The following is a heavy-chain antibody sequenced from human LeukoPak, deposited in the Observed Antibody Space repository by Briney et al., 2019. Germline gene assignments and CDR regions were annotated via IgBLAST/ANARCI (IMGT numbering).Heavy chain of an antibody. CDR1: GGTFSSYT. Sequence: SVKVFCKASGGTFSSYTISWVRQAPGQGLEWMGRIIPILGIANYAQKFQGRVTITADKSTSTAYMELSSLRSEDTAVYYCARGGYYDSSGYLDALDIWGQGTMVTVSS. J-gene: IGHJ3*02. D-gene: IGHD3-22*01. V-gene: IGHV1-69*02. CDR2: IIPILGIA. CDR3: ARGGYYDSSGYLDALDI.